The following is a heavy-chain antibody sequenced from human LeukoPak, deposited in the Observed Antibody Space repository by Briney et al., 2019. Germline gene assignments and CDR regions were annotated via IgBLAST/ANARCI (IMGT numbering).Heavy chain of an antibody. CDR3: ARPSLWFGELLLFDP. V-gene: IGHV1-18*01. CDR2: ISAYNGNT. CDR1: GYTFTSYG. D-gene: IGHD3-10*01. J-gene: IGHJ5*02. Sequence: ASVKVSCKASGYTFTSYGINWVRQAPGQGLEWMGWISAYNGNTNYAQNLQGRVTMTTDTSTSTAYMELRSLRSDDTAVYYCARPSLWFGELLLFDPWGQGTLVTVSS.